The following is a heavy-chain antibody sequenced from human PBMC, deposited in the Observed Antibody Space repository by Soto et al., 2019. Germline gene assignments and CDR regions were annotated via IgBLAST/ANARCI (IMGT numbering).Heavy chain of an antibody. V-gene: IGHV1-69*13. D-gene: IGHD3-3*01. CDR2: IIPIFGTA. CDR3: ARASHLEWTHSYYYGMDV. Sequence: SSVKVSCKASGRTFSSYAISWVRQAPGQGLEWIGGIIPIFGTANYAQKFQGRVTMTADESTSTAYMELSSLRSEDTAVYYCARASHLEWTHSYYYGMDVWGQGTTVTVSS. J-gene: IGHJ6*01. CDR1: GRTFSSYA.